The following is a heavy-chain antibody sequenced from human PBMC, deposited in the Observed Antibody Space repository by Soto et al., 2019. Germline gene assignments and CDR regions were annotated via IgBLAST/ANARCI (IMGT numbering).Heavy chain of an antibody. CDR1: GDSISNTSW. D-gene: IGHD6-13*01. CDR2: IYHSGDT. CDR3: ARGERQQQRDT. J-gene: IGHJ5*02. V-gene: IGHV4-4*02. Sequence: PSEILSLSCAVSGDSISNTSWWSWVRQPPGKGLEWIGEIYHSGDTNYNPSLKSRVILSVDKSKNQFFLKVNSVTAADTAVYYCARGERQQQRDTWGRGILVNVS.